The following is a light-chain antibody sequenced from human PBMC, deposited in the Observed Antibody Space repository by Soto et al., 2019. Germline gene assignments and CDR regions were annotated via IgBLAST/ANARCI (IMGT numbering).Light chain of an antibody. J-gene: IGKJ2*01. CDR1: QSVSTSY. CDR3: HQVGSSPPAFT. Sequence: ESVLTQSPGTLSLSPGERATLSCRASQSVSTSYVCWYQQKPGQAPRLLIDGASIRATSIPDRFSGSGSGTDFTLTISRLEAQDFAVYYCHQVGSSPPAFTFGQGTKLEI. V-gene: IGKV3-20*01. CDR2: GAS.